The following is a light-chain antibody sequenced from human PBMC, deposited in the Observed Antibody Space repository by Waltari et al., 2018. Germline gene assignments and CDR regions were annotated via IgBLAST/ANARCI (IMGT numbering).Light chain of an antibody. CDR3: QQYGSSPLGPLMYT. V-gene: IGKV3-20*01. CDR1: QSVSSSY. Sequence: EIVLTQSPGTLSLSPGERATLSCRASQSVSSSYLAWYQQKPGQAPRLLIYGASSRATGIPDRFSGSGSGTDFTLTISRLEPEDFAVYYCQQYGSSPLGPLMYTFGQGTKLEIK. J-gene: IGKJ2*01. CDR2: GAS.